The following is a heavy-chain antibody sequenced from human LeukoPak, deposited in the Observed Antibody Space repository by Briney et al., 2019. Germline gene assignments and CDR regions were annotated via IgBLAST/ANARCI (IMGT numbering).Heavy chain of an antibody. CDR3: ATDHSSSWYYYYYYMDV. Sequence: GGSLRLSCAASGFTFNNFNMNWVRQAPGKGLEWVSSISSSGDYVYYADSVKGRFTISRDNARNSLYLQMNSLKPEDTAVYYCATDHSSSWYYYYYYMDVWGKGTTVTISS. CDR2: ISSSGDYV. D-gene: IGHD6-13*01. J-gene: IGHJ6*03. CDR1: GFTFNNFN. V-gene: IGHV3-21*01.